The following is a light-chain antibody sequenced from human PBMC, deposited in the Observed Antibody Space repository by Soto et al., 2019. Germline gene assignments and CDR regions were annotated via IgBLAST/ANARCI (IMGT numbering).Light chain of an antibody. V-gene: IGLV2-18*02. CDR2: EVT. CDR3: SSFTTSDTWV. J-gene: IGLJ3*02. CDR1: GSDFGRYNR. Sequence: QSALTQPPSVSGSPGQSVTISCTGTGSDFGRYNRVSWYQHTPGTAPKLLIYEVTNRPSGVPDRFSGSSSGNTASLTISGLQAEDDADYYCSSFTTSDTWVLGGGTQLTVL.